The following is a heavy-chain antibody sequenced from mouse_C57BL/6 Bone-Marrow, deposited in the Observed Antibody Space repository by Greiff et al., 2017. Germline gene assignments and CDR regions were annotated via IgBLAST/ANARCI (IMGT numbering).Heavy chain of an antibody. CDR3: AREESSYGRRGWYFDV. CDR1: GYSITSGYY. D-gene: IGHD1-1*01. Sequence: EVKLMESGPGLVKPSQSLSLTCSVTGYSITSGYYWNWIRQFPGNKLEWMGYISYDGSNNYNPSLKNRISITRDTSKNQFFLTLNSVTTEDTATYYCAREESSYGRRGWYFDVWGTGTTVTVSS. CDR2: ISYDGSN. V-gene: IGHV3-6*01. J-gene: IGHJ1*03.